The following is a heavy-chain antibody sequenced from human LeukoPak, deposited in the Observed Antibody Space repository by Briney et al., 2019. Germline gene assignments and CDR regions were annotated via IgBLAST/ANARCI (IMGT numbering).Heavy chain of an antibody. CDR3: ARAGHHDFWSGYSRGAFDI. CDR2: ISAYNGNT. Sequence: ASVKVSCKASGYTFTSYGISWVRQAPGQGLEWMGWISAYNGNTNYAQKLQGRVTMTTDTSTSTAYMELRSLRSDDTAVYYCARAGHHDFWSGYSRGAFDIWGQGTMVTVSS. V-gene: IGHV1-18*01. CDR1: GYTFTSYG. D-gene: IGHD3-3*01. J-gene: IGHJ3*02.